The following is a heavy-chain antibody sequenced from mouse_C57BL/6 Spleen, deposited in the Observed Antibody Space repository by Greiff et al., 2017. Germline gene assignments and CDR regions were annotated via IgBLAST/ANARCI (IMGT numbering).Heavy chain of an antibody. D-gene: IGHD2-4*01. Sequence: QVQLQQSGPGLVQPSQSLSITCTVSGFSLTSYGVHWVRQSPGKGLEWLGVIWRGGSTDYNAAFMSRLSITKDNSKSQVFFKMNSLQADDTAIYXCAKGDYDYDEEGSWFAYWGQGTLVTVSA. CDR1: GFSLTSYG. CDR2: IWRGGST. J-gene: IGHJ3*01. CDR3: AKGDYDYDEEGSWFAY. V-gene: IGHV2-5*01.